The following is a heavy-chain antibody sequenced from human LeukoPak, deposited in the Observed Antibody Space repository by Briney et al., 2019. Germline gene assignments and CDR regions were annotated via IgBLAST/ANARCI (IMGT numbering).Heavy chain of an antibody. V-gene: IGHV3-7*01. CDR1: GFTFSGYW. CDR3: ASQGSGYDSPIDH. Sequence: GGSLRLSCAASGFTFSGYWMSWVRQAPGKGLEWVANIKQDGSEKYYVDSVKGRFTISRDNARNSLYLQMNSLRAEDTAVYYCASQGSGYDSPIDHWGQGTLVTVSS. D-gene: IGHD5-12*01. CDR2: IKQDGSEK. J-gene: IGHJ4*02.